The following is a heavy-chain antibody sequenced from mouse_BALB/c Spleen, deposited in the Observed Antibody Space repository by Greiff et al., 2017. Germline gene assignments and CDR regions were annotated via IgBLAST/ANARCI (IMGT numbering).Heavy chain of an antibody. CDR1: GFTFSSYT. V-gene: IGHV5-12-2*01. D-gene: IGHD4-1*01. CDR3: ARHRTGTPFDY. Sequence: EVQRVESGGGLVQPGGSLKLSCAASGFTFSSYTMSWVRQTPEKRLEWVAYISNGGGSTYYPDTVKGRFTISRDNAKNTLYLQMSSLKSEDTAMYYCARHRTGTPFDYWGQGTTLTVSS. J-gene: IGHJ2*01. CDR2: ISNGGGST.